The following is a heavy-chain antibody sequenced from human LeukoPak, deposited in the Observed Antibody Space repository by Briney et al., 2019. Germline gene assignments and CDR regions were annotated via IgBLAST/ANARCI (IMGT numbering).Heavy chain of an antibody. J-gene: IGHJ4*02. V-gene: IGHV3-7*03. D-gene: IGHD3-22*01. CDR1: GFTFSSYW. CDR2: IKQDGSEK. Sequence: GGSLRLSCAASGFTFSSYWMSWVRQAPGKGLEWVANIKQDGSEKYYVDSVKGRFTISRDNSKNTLYLQMSSLRAEDTATYYCAKDMNTYHYDSSGYYDDYWGQGTLVTVSS. CDR3: AKDMNTYHYDSSGYYDDY.